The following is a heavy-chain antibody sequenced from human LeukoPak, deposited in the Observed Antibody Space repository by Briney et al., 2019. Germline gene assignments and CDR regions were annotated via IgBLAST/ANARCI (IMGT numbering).Heavy chain of an antibody. D-gene: IGHD6-19*01. CDR3: AKPISGGLAVSADWFDP. CDR2: INANGINT. Sequence: GGSLRLSYAASGFAFNFYAMSWVRQAPGKGLQWVSTINANGINTYCADPVRGRFTISRDNSKDTLYLQLNSLRAEDTAIYFCAKPISGGLAVSADWFDPWGQGTLVIVSS. J-gene: IGHJ5*02. V-gene: IGHV3-23*01. CDR1: GFAFNFYA.